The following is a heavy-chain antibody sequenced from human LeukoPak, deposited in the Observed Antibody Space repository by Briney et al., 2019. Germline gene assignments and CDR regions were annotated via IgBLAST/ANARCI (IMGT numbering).Heavy chain of an antibody. CDR2: IYYSGST. CDR1: GGSISSYY. Sequence: SETLSPTCTVSGGSISSYYWSWIRQPPGKGLEWIGYIYYSGSTNYNPSLKSRVTISVDTSKNQFSLKLSSVTAADTAVYYCASYDFGSTCLDPWGQGTLVTFSS. V-gene: IGHV4-59*01. CDR3: ASYDFGSTCLDP. D-gene: IGHD3-3*01. J-gene: IGHJ5*02.